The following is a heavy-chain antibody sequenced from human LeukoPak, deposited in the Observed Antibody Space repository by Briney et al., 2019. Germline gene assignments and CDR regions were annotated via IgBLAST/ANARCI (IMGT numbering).Heavy chain of an antibody. CDR2: IYYSGSTSGSTSGST. J-gene: IGHJ5*02. Sequence: SETLSLTCTVSGGSVCSYYWSWIRQPPGKGLEWIGYIYYSGSTSGSTSGSTNYNPSLKSRVTISVDTSNNQFSLKLSSVTAADTAVYYCAGAVDTAMVPSAPWGQGTLVTVSS. CDR3: AGAVDTAMVPSAP. CDR1: GGSVCSYY. V-gene: IGHV4-59*08. D-gene: IGHD5-18*01.